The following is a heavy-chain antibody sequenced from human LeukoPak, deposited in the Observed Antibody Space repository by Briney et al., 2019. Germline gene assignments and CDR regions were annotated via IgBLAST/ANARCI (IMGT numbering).Heavy chain of an antibody. CDR3: ARHSIVGATYYYMDV. J-gene: IGHJ6*03. V-gene: IGHV4-39*01. Sequence: SETLSLTCTVSGGSTSSSSYYWGWIRQPPGKGLEWIGSTYYGGSTYYNPSLKSRVTISVDTSKNQFSLKLSSVTAADTAVYYCARHSIVGATYYYMDVWGKGTTVTVSS. CDR2: TYYGGST. CDR1: GGSTSSSSYY. D-gene: IGHD1-26*01.